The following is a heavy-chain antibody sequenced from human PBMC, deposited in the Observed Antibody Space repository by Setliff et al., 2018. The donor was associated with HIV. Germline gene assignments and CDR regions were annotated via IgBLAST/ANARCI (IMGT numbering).Heavy chain of an antibody. V-gene: IGHV4-34*01. CDR2: INHSGST. CDR1: GGSFSGYY. J-gene: IGHJ4*02. Sequence: PSETLSLTCAVYGGSFSGYYWSWIRQPPGKGLEWIGEINHSGSTNYNPSLKSRVTISVDTSKNQFSLEVSSVTAADTAVYYCARGGPFYNWNCTFDYWGQGTLVTVSS. CDR3: ARGGPFYNWNCTFDY. D-gene: IGHD1-7*01.